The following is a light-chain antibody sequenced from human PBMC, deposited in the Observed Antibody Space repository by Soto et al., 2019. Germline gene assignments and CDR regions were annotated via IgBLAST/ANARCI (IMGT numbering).Light chain of an antibody. CDR1: QSVNSTY. V-gene: IGKV3-20*01. CDR2: GAS. J-gene: IGKJ2*01. CDR3: QQYGSSPPYT. Sequence: EIVLTQSPGTLSLSPGERATLSCRASQSVNSTYLAWCQQKPGQAPRLLIYGASNRATGIPDRFSGSGSGTDFTLTISRLEPEDFAVYYCQQYGSSPPYTFGQGTKLEIK.